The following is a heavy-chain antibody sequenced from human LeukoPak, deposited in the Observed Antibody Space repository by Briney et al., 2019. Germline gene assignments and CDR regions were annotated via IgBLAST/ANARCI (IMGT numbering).Heavy chain of an antibody. J-gene: IGHJ3*02. CDR2: ISYDGSNK. CDR3: ARGRYSSSWYSAFDI. CDR1: GFTFSSYA. V-gene: IGHV3-30-3*01. Sequence: GRSLRLSCAASGFTFSSYAMHWVRRAPGKGLEWVAVISYDGSNKYYADSVKGRFTISRDNSKNTLYLQMNSLRAEDTAVYYCARGRYSSSWYSAFDIWGQGTMVTVSS. D-gene: IGHD6-13*01.